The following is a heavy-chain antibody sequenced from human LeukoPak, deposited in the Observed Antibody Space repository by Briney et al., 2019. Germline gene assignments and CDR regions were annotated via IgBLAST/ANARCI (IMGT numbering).Heavy chain of an antibody. J-gene: IGHJ4*02. CDR1: GYTFTGYY. V-gene: IGHV1-2*02. CDR3: VREGEGPLSKDFDY. Sequence: SVKVSCKASGYTFTGYYMHWVRQAPGQGPEWMGWINPNSGGTNYAQKFQGRVTMTRDTSMTTAYMELTRLTSDDTAVYYCVREGEGPLSKDFDYCGQGTLVTVSS. CDR2: INPNSGGT. D-gene: IGHD2/OR15-2a*01.